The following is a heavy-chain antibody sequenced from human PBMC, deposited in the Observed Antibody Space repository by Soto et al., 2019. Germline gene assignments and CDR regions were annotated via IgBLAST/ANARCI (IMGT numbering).Heavy chain of an antibody. J-gene: IGHJ3*02. CDR2: IDSNERDT. V-gene: IGHV3-74*01. CDR1: GFSFSIYW. Sequence: EEQLVESGGPLVQPGESLRLSCVASGFSFSIYWIHWVRQAPGKGLVWISRIDSNERDTTYADSVKGRFTISRDNAKNTVFLQVNSLKGDDTAVYYCAGGGRGFGGLGVFDIWGQGTVVTVSS. D-gene: IGHD3-10*01. CDR3: AGGGRGFGGLGVFDI.